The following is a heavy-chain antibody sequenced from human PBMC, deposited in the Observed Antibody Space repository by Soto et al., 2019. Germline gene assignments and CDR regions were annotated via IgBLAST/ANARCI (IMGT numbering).Heavy chain of an antibody. D-gene: IGHD3-22*01. Sequence: ASVKVSFKASGYTFSGYYMHWVRQAPGQGLEWMGWINPKSGGTKYAQKFQGRVTMTSDTSISTAYMELSSLRYDDTAVYYCARTYYYDSSGYYCIGYWGQGTQVTVSS. CDR2: INPKSGGT. CDR1: GYTFSGYY. V-gene: IGHV1-2*02. J-gene: IGHJ4*02. CDR3: ARTYYYDSSGYYCIGY.